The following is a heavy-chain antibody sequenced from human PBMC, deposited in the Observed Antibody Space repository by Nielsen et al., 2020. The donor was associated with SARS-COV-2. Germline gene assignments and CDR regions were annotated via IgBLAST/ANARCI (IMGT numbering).Heavy chain of an antibody. Sequence: GESLKISCAASGFTFSSYGMHWVRQAPGKGLEWVAVIWYDGSNKYYADSVKGRFTISRDNSKNTLYLQMNSLRAEDTAVYYCARSRSEVVPAANTQRKIAAAGLYYFDYWGQGTLVTVSS. CDR3: ARSRSEVVPAANTQRKIAAAGLYYFDY. CDR1: GFTFSSYG. V-gene: IGHV3-33*01. J-gene: IGHJ4*02. CDR2: IWYDGSNK. D-gene: IGHD2-2*01.